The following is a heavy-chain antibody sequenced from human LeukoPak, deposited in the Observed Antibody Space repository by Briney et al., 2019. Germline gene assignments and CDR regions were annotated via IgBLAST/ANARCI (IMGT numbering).Heavy chain of an antibody. CDR2: ISSSSSYI. D-gene: IGHD3-22*01. CDR1: GFTFSSYS. J-gene: IGHJ3*02. Sequence: GGSLRLSCAASGFTFSSYSMNWVRQAPGKGLEWVSSISSSSSYIYYADSVKGRFTISRDNAKNSLYLQMNSLRAKDTAVYYCARDPPRYYYDSSGYEDAFDIWGQGTMVTVSS. V-gene: IGHV3-21*01. CDR3: ARDPPRYYYDSSGYEDAFDI.